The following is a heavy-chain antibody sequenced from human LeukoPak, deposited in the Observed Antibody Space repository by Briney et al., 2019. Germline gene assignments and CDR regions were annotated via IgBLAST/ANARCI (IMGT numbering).Heavy chain of an antibody. J-gene: IGHJ6*03. D-gene: IGHD2-15*01. V-gene: IGHV1-3*01. Sequence: ASVKVSCKASGYIFTDYAIHWLRQAPGQRPEWMGWMNGGNGNTKYSQKFQGRITVIRDTSAATAYMELSSLRHDDLAVYYCARGRGTSGSNRDFYYYYYMDVWGKGTAVTVSS. CDR2: MNGGNGNT. CDR3: ARGRGTSGSNRDFYYYYYMDV. CDR1: GYIFTDYA.